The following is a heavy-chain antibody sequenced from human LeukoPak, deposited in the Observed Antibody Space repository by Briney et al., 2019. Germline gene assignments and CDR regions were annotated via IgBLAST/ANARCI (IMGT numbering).Heavy chain of an antibody. CDR2: IYSSGTT. CDR1: GGSLSGYY. Sequence: KPSETLSLTCTVSGGSLSGYYWSWIRQTPGKGLEWIGYIYSSGTTNYNRSLQSRVTISLDTPKNQFSLSVTSVTAADTAMYFCARRISSWNVYIDKWGQGIQVTVSS. CDR3: ARRISSWNVYIDK. J-gene: IGHJ4*02. D-gene: IGHD1-1*01. V-gene: IGHV4-4*09.